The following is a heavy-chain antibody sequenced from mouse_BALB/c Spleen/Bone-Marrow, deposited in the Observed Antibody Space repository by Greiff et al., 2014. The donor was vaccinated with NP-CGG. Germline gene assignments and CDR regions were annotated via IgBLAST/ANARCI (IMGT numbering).Heavy chain of an antibody. CDR2: INPYNDGT. Sequence: EVKLMESGPELVKPGASVKMSCEASGYTFTSYVIHWVKQKPGQGLEWIGYINPYNDGTKYNEKFKGKATLTSDKSSSTAYMELSSLTSEDSAVYYCARGGYYGTSLYWYFDVWGAGTTVTVSS. CDR1: GYTFTSYV. J-gene: IGHJ1*01. D-gene: IGHD1-1*01. V-gene: IGHV1-14*01. CDR3: ARGGYYGTSLYWYFDV.